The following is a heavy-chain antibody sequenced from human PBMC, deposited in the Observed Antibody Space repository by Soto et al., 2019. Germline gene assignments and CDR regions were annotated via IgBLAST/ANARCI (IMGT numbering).Heavy chain of an antibody. J-gene: IGHJ3*02. Sequence: QVQLVESGGGLVKPGGSLRLSCAASGFTFSDYYMSWIRQAPGKGLEWVSYISSSGSTIYYADSVKGRFTISRDNAKNSLYLKMNRLRAEDTAVYYCARGVPDCSSTSCHIDAFDIWGQGTMVTVSS. CDR2: ISSSGSTI. V-gene: IGHV3-11*01. D-gene: IGHD2-2*02. CDR3: ARGVPDCSSTSCHIDAFDI. CDR1: GFTFSDYY.